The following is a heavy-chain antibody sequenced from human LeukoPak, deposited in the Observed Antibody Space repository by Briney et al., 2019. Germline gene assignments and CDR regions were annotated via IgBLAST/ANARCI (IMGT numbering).Heavy chain of an antibody. CDR2: TYYSGST. V-gene: IGHV4-59*01. CDR1: GGSISGYY. J-gene: IGHJ5*02. CDR3: ARETVPAITYSSGFGWFYP. Sequence: SETLSLTCTVPGGSISGYYWSWIRQPPGKGLKWIGYTYYSGSTNYSPSLKSRVTISVDTSKNQFSLKLRSVTAADTAVYYCARETVPAITYSSGFGWFYPWGQGTLVTVSS. D-gene: IGHD6-19*01.